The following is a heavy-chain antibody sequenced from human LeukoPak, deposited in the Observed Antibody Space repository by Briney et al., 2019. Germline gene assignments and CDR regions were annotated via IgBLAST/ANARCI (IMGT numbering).Heavy chain of an antibody. CDR1: GYTFTGYY. CDR2: INPNSGGT. D-gene: IGHD1/OR15-1a*01. V-gene: IGHV1-2*06. CDR3: ARIPTGTTKPFDY. Sequence: ASVKVSCKASGYTFTGYYMHWVRQAPGQGLEWMGRINPNSGGTNYAQKFQGRVTMTRDMSISTAYMELSRLRSDDTAVYYCARIPTGTTKPFDYWGQGTLVTVSS. J-gene: IGHJ4*02.